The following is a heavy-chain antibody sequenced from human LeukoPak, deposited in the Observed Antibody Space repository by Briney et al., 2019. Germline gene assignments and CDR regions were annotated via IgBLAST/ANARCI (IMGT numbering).Heavy chain of an antibody. Sequence: GGSLRLSCAASGFTVNANYMTWVRQTPEKGLEWVSVIYDIGSTYYADSVKGRFTISRDNSKNTVYLQMNSLRVDDTAIYYCARVCGTYPCYYGMDVWGQGATVTVSS. V-gene: IGHV3-66*01. CDR1: GFTVNANY. CDR2: IYDIGST. CDR3: ARVCGTYPCYYGMDV. D-gene: IGHD1-26*01. J-gene: IGHJ6*02.